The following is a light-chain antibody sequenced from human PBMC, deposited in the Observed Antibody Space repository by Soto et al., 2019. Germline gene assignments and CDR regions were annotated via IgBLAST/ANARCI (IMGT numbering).Light chain of an antibody. CDR2: AAS. Sequence: IVLTQSPGTLSLSPGERATLSCRASQSVGSNFLAWYQQKRGQAPRILIYAASNRARGIPDRFSGSGSGSDFTLTISRLEPDDFAVYYCQQYGSPPWAFGPGTRVEI. V-gene: IGKV3-20*01. J-gene: IGKJ1*01. CDR1: QSVGSNF. CDR3: QQYGSPPWA.